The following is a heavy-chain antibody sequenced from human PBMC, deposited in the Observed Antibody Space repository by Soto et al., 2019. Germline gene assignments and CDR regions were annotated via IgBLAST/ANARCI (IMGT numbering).Heavy chain of an antibody. Sequence: GGSLRLSCAASGFTFSSYAMSWVRQAPGTGLECVSVISGGGETTYYADSVKGRFTISRDNAKNTLYLQMNSLRAEDTAVYYCARASSPGIYYDSSGYSHPFDYWGQGTLVTVSS. CDR1: GFTFSSYA. J-gene: IGHJ4*02. V-gene: IGHV3-23*01. CDR3: ARASSPGIYYDSSGYSHPFDY. D-gene: IGHD3-22*01. CDR2: ISGGGETT.